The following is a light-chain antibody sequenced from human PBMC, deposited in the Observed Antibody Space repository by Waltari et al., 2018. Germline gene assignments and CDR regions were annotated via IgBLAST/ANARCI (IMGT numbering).Light chain of an antibody. CDR1: QSVSSY. CDR3: QQRSNWWT. CDR2: DAS. V-gene: IGKV3-11*01. J-gene: IGKJ1*01. Sequence: EIVLTQSPATMSWSPGERATLSCRASQSVSSYLAWYQQKPGQAPRLLLYDASNRATGIPARFSGSGSGTDFTLTISSLEPEDFAVYYCQQRSNWWTFGQGTKVEIK.